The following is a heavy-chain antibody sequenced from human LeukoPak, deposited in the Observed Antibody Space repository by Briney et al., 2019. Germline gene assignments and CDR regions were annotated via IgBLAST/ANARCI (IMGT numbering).Heavy chain of an antibody. D-gene: IGHD6-19*01. J-gene: IGHJ4*02. Sequence: GGSLRLSCAASGFTFSSYAMSWVRQAPGKGLEWVSAISGSGGSTYYADSVKGRFTISRGNSKNTLYLQMNSLRAEDTAVYYCVKRVGAVSGRTFDYWGQGTLVTVSS. V-gene: IGHV3-23*01. CDR2: ISGSGGST. CDR1: GFTFSSYA. CDR3: VKRVGAVSGRTFDY.